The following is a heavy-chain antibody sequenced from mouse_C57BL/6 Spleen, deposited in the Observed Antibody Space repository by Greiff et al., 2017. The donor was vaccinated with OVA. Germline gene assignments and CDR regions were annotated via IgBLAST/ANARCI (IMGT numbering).Heavy chain of an antibody. CDR2: ISDGGSYT. CDR3: AGGGVTTVAEVYFDY. V-gene: IGHV5-4*01. CDR1: GYTFSSYA. J-gene: IGHJ2*01. D-gene: IGHD1-1*01. Sequence: EVQRVEPGGGLVKPGGSLKLSCAASGYTFSSYAMPWVRQTPEKRLEWVATISDGGSYTNYPDNVKGRFTMSRDNAKNNMYLQMSNLMSEDTAVYYYAGGGVTTVAEVYFDYWGQGTTLTVSS.